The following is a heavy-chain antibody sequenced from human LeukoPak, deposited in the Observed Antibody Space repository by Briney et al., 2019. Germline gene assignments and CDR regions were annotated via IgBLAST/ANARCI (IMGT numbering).Heavy chain of an antibody. Sequence: GGSLRLSCAASGFTSSSYGMHWVRQAPGKGLEWVAVISYDGSNKYYADSVKGRFTISRDNSKNTLYLQMNSLRAEDTAVYYCAKDTYYYDSSGYYLDYWGQGTLVTVSS. D-gene: IGHD3-22*01. CDR2: ISYDGSNK. V-gene: IGHV3-30*18. CDR1: GFTSSSYG. CDR3: AKDTYYYDSSGYYLDY. J-gene: IGHJ4*02.